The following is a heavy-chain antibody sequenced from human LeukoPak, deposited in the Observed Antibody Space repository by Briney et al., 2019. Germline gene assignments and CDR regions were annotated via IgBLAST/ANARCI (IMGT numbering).Heavy chain of an antibody. CDR3: ASSSSSWYVSAFDI. Sequence: GESLKISCKGSGYSFTSYWIGWVRQMPGKGLEWMGIIYPGDSDTRYSPSFQGQVTISADKSISTAYLQWSSLKASDTAMYYYASSSSSWYVSAFDIWGQGTMATVSS. D-gene: IGHD6-13*01. V-gene: IGHV5-51*01. CDR2: IYPGDSDT. J-gene: IGHJ3*02. CDR1: GYSFTSYW.